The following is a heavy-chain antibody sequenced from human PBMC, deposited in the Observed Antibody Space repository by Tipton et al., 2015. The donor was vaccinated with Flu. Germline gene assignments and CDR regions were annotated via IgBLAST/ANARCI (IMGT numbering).Heavy chain of an antibody. CDR1: GFTFSNYW. CDR2: INQDGTKK. J-gene: IGHJ4*02. CDR3: VRAIAAADSH. D-gene: IGHD6-13*01. Sequence: VQLVQSGGGLVQPGGSLRLSCVDSGFTFSNYWMSWVRQAPGEGLEWVANINQDGTKKYYVDSVKGRFTISRDNAKNSVYLQMNSLRAEDTALYYCVRAIAAADSHWGQGTLVTVSS. V-gene: IGHV3-7*03.